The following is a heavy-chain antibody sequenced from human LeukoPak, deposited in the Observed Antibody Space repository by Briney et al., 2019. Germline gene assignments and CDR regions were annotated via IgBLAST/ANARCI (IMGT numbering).Heavy chain of an antibody. CDR3: ARDRDYGGNTDAFDI. CDR1: GFSFSSYS. V-gene: IGHV3-69-1*01. D-gene: IGHD4-23*01. Sequence: GGSLRLSCAASGFSFSSYSMNWVRQAPGKGLEWVATMTRSSAIYYADSVKGRFTISRDNSKNTLYLQMNSLRAEDTAVYYCARDRDYGGNTDAFDIWGQGTMVTVSS. J-gene: IGHJ3*02. CDR2: MTRSSAI.